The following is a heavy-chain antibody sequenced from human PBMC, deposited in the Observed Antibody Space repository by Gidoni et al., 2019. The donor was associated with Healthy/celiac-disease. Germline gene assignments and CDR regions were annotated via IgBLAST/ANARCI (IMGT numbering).Heavy chain of an antibody. Sequence: QITLKESGPTLVKPTQTLPLTCTFSGFSLSPSAVGVGWIRQPPGKALELLALIYWDDDKRYSPSLKRMLNITKDNSKNQVVIKRNNMEPVETATYYWAHLSSGGFYIFRTARGGSYYVDYWGQGTLVTVSS. CDR2: IYWDDDK. V-gene: IGHV2-5*02. CDR1: GFSLSPSAVG. CDR3: AHLSSGGFYIFRTARGGSYYVDY. J-gene: IGHJ4*02. D-gene: IGHD3-22*01.